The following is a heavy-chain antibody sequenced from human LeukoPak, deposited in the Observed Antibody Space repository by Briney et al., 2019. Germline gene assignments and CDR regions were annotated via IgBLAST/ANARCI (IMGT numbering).Heavy chain of an antibody. Sequence: ASVKVSCKASGYTFTGYYMHWVRQAPGQGLEWMGWINPNSGGTNYAQKFQGWVAMTRDTSISTAYMELSRLRSDDTAVYYCAVNYYGSGSYYHNWFDPWGQGTLVTVSS. CDR1: GYTFTGYY. CDR3: AVNYYGSGSYYHNWFDP. V-gene: IGHV1-2*04. CDR2: INPNSGGT. D-gene: IGHD3-10*01. J-gene: IGHJ5*02.